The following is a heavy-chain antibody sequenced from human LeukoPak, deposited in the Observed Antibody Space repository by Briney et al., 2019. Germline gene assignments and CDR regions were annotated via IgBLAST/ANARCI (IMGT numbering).Heavy chain of an antibody. CDR2: IRYDGSNK. D-gene: IGHD3-22*01. J-gene: IGHJ1*01. Sequence: HPGGSLRLSCAASGFTFSSYGMHWVRRAPGKGLEWVAFIRYDGSNKYYADSVKGRFTISRDNSKNTLYLQMNSLRAEDTAVYYCAKGHYYDSSAYYSAEYFQHWGQGTLVTVSS. CDR3: AKGHYYDSSAYYSAEYFQH. CDR1: GFTFSSYG. V-gene: IGHV3-30*02.